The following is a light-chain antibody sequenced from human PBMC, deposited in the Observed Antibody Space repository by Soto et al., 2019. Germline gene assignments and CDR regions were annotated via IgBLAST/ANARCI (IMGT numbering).Light chain of an antibody. V-gene: IGKV1-27*01. CDR2: AAS. J-gene: IGKJ1*01. CDR3: QKYNSAPHT. Sequence: DIQMTQSPSSLSASVGDRVTITCRASQGISHYLAWYQQKPGKVPKLLIYAASTLQSGVPSRFSGSGSGTDFTLAISRLQHEDVATYYCQKYNSAPHTFGQGTKVEIK. CDR1: QGISHY.